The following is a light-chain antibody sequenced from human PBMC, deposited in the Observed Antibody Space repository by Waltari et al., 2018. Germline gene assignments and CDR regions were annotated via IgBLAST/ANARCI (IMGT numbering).Light chain of an antibody. J-gene: IGLJ3*02. Sequence: QSALTQPPSASGSPGQSVTISCTGTSSDVGGYNYVSWYQQHPGKAPKLMIYEVTKRPSGVPDRFSGSKSGNTAALTVSGLQAEDEADYYCFSYGGSNNRWLCGGGTKLTVL. CDR3: FSYGGSNNRWL. V-gene: IGLV2-8*01. CDR2: EVT. CDR1: SSDVGGYNY.